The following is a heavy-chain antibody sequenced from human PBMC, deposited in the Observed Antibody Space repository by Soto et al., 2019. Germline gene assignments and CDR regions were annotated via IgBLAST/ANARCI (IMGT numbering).Heavy chain of an antibody. CDR3: AILVGASSSDY. J-gene: IGHJ4*02. V-gene: IGHV1-2*02. CDR1: GYTFTGYF. CDR2: INSNSGDT. D-gene: IGHD1-26*01. Sequence: ASVKVSCKASGYTFTGYFIHWVRQAPGQGLERMGWINSNSGDTNYAQKFQGRVTMTRDTSISTAYMELSRLRSDDTAVYYCAILVGASSSDYWGQGTLVTVSS.